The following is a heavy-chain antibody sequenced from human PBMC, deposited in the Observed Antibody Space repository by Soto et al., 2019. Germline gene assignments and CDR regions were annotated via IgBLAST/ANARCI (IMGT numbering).Heavy chain of an antibody. CDR3: AREYTYGSNFFDC. J-gene: IGHJ4*02. CDR1: GGSISSSSYY. Sequence: SETLSLTCTVSGGSISSSSYYWGWIRQPPGKGLEWIGCIYYSGSTYYNPSLKSRVTISVDTSKNQFSLSLTSVTAADAAVYYCAREYTYGSNFFDCWGQGALVTVSS. CDR2: IYYSGST. D-gene: IGHD5-18*01. V-gene: IGHV4-39*07.